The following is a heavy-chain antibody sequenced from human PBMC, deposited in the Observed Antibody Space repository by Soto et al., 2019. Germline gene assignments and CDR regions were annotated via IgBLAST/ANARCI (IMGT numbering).Heavy chain of an antibody. J-gene: IGHJ5*02. CDR3: ARDFSYYDILTGYYSWFDP. V-gene: IGHV1-3*01. CDR2: INAGNGNT. D-gene: IGHD3-9*01. Sequence: ASVKVSCKASGYTFTSYAMHWVRQAPGQRLEWMGWINAGNGNTKYSQKFQGRVTITRDTSASTAYMELSSLRSEDTAVYYCARDFSYYDILTGYYSWFDPWGQGTLVTVSS. CDR1: GYTFTSYA.